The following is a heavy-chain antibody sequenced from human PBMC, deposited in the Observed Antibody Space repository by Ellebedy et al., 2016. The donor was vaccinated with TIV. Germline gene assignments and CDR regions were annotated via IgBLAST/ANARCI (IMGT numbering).Heavy chain of an antibody. Sequence: MPSETLSLTCTVSGGSISSSSYYWGWIRQPPGKGLEWIGSIYYSGSTYYNPSLKSRVTISVDTSKNQFSLKLSSVTAADTAVYYCARLIYADPSYYFDYWGQGTLVTVSS. CDR1: GGSISSSSYY. D-gene: IGHD2/OR15-2a*01. V-gene: IGHV4-39*07. CDR2: IYYSGST. J-gene: IGHJ4*02. CDR3: ARLIYADPSYYFDY.